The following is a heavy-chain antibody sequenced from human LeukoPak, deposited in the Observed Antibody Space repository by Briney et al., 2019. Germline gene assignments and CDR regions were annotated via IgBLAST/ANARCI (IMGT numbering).Heavy chain of an antibody. D-gene: IGHD3-16*02. CDR2: IYYSGST. Sequence: PSETLSLTCTVSGGSISSGGYYWSWIRQHPGKGLEWIGYIYYSGSTYYNPSLKSRVTISVDTSKNQFSLKLSSVTAADTAVYYCARLVGLFGRYRYSGYFDYWGQGTLVTVSS. V-gene: IGHV4-31*03. J-gene: IGHJ4*02. CDR1: GGSISSGGYY. CDR3: ARLVGLFGRYRYSGYFDY.